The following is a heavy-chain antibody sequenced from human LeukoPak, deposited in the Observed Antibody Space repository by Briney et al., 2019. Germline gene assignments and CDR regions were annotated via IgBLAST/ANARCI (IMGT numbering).Heavy chain of an antibody. V-gene: IGHV3-33*01. Sequence: GGSLRLSCAASGFIFSNHGMHWVRQAPGKGLEWVAVIWYDGSNKYYADSVKGRFTISRDNSKNTLYLQMNSLRAEDTAVHYCARDIAARRLDYWGQGTLVTVSS. J-gene: IGHJ4*02. CDR3: ARDIAARRLDY. CDR2: IWYDGSNK. CDR1: GFIFSNHG. D-gene: IGHD6-6*01.